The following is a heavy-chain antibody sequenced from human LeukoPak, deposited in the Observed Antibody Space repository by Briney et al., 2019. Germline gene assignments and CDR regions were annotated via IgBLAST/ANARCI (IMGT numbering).Heavy chain of an antibody. CDR3: ARHNWPYYYDSSGYFPFFDY. CDR1: GGSFSGYY. J-gene: IGHJ4*02. V-gene: IGHV4-34*01. D-gene: IGHD3-22*01. CDR2: INHSGST. Sequence: SETLSLTCAVYGGSFSGYYWSWIRQPPGKGLEWIGEINHSGSTNYNPSLKSRVTISVDTSKNQFSLKLSSVTAADMAVYYCARHNWPYYYDSSGYFPFFDYWGQGTLVTVSS.